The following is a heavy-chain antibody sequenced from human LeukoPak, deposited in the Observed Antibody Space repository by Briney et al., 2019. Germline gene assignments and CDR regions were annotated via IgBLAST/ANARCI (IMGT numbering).Heavy chain of an antibody. J-gene: IGHJ6*04. D-gene: IGHD3-10*02. V-gene: IGHV3-48*03. CDR1: GFTFSSYE. Sequence: GGSLRLSCAASGFTFSSYEMNWVRQAPGKGLEWVSYISSSGSTIYYADSVKGRFTISRDNAKNSLYLQMNSLRAEDTAVYCCAELGITMIGGVWGKGTTVTISS. CDR2: ISSSGSTI. CDR3: AELGITMIGGV.